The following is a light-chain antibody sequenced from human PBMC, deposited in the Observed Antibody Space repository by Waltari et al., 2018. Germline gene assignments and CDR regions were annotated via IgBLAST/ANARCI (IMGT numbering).Light chain of an antibody. CDR3: QQSYSKPWT. Sequence: DIQMTQSLSYLSASVGFRVTITCRASQSITKYLNWYQQKPGTAPKLLIYAASSLQAEVPSRFSGGGSGTDFTLTISSLQPEDFATYHCQQSYSKPWTFGQGTKVEI. J-gene: IGKJ1*01. CDR1: QSITKY. CDR2: AAS. V-gene: IGKV1-39*01.